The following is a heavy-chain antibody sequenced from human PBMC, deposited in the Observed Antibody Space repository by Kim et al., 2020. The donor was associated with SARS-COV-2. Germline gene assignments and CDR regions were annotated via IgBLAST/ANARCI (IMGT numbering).Heavy chain of an antibody. D-gene: IGHD1-1*01. J-gene: IGHJ3*02. V-gene: IGHV3-73*01. CDR2: IRSKANSYAT. Sequence: GGSLRLSCAASGFTFSDSPMHWVRQASGKGLEWVGRIRSKANSYATAYAATVRGRFIISRDDSKNTAYLQMNSLKTEDTAVYYCTRIPGTPFAFWDAFDIWGRGRMVNVS. CDR3: TRIPGTPFAFWDAFDI. CDR1: GFTFSDSP.